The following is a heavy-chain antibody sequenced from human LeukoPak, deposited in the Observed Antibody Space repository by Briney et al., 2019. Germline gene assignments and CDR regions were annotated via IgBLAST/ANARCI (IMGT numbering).Heavy chain of an antibody. CDR1: RFTFSSYG. J-gene: IGHJ3*02. CDR3: AKDPYSSGWFGVFGAFDI. Sequence: PGGSLRLSCAASRFTFSSYGMHWVRQAPGKGLEWVAFIRYDGSNKYYADSVKGRFTISRDNSKNTLYLQMNSLRAEDTAVYYCAKDPYSSGWFGVFGAFDIWGQGTMVTVSS. CDR2: IRYDGSNK. D-gene: IGHD6-19*01. V-gene: IGHV3-30*02.